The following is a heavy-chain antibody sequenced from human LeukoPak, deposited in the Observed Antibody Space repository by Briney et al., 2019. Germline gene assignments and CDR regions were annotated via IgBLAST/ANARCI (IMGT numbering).Heavy chain of an antibody. V-gene: IGHV3-74*01. CDR1: GFTFSNYW. Sequence: GGSLRLSCAASGFTFSNYWMHWVRQAPGKGLVWVSRINSDARSTSYADSVKGRFTISRDNAKNTLYLQMNSLRAEDTAVYYCAKDSGYSYGYIYYWGQGTLVTVSS. CDR2: INSDARST. J-gene: IGHJ4*02. D-gene: IGHD5-18*01. CDR3: AKDSGYSYGYIYY.